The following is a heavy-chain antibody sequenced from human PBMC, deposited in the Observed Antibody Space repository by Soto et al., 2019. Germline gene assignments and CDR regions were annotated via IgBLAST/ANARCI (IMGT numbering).Heavy chain of an antibody. D-gene: IGHD3-3*01. CDR2: IWYDGSNK. CDR3: ARDPSGYNYYYGMDV. V-gene: IGHV3-33*08. Sequence: GGSLRHSCAGSGFTFSSYGIHWIRQAPGKGLEWVAVIWYDGSNKYYADSVKGRFTISSDNSKNTLYLQMNSLRAEDTAVYYCARDPSGYNYYYGMDVWGQGTTVTVSS. J-gene: IGHJ6*02. CDR1: GFTFSSYG.